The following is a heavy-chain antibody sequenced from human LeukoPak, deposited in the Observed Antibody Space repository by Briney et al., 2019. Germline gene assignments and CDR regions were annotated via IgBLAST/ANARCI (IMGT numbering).Heavy chain of an antibody. CDR1: GGTFSSYA. J-gene: IGHJ4*02. V-gene: IGHV1-69*04. CDR3: ARDLWIVGATAPPDY. CDR2: IIPILGIA. D-gene: IGHD1-26*01. Sequence: SVKVSCKASGGTFSSYAISWVRQAPGQGLEWMGRIIPILGIANYAQKFQGRVTITADKSTSTAYMELSSLRSEDTAVYYCARDLWIVGATAPPDYWGQGTLVTVSS.